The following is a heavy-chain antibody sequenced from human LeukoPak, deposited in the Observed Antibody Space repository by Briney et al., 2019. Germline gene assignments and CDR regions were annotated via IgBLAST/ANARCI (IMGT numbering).Heavy chain of an antibody. CDR2: IYYSGST. CDR3: ARSSYGYYPYFDY. Sequence: SETLSLTCTVSGGSISSSSYYWGWIRQPPGKGLDWIGSIYYSGSTYYNPSLKSRVTISVDTSKNQFSLKLSSVTAADTAVYYCARSSYGYYPYFDYWGQGTLVTVSS. J-gene: IGHJ4*02. D-gene: IGHD3-3*01. CDR1: GGSISSSSYY. V-gene: IGHV4-39*07.